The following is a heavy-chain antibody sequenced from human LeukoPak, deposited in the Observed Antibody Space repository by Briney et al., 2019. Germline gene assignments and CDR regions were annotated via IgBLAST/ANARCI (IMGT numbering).Heavy chain of an antibody. CDR2: ISSCSSYI. V-gene: IGHV3-21*01. D-gene: IGHD2-15*01. CDR3: ASPPSCSGGSCQDDYYYMDV. J-gene: IGHJ6*03. Sequence: GGSLRLSFAASGFTFISYSMNWFRQAPGKGLNGVSFISSCSSYIYYADSVKGRLTISRHNAHNSLYVQINSLRAEDTAVYYCASPPSCSGGSCQDDYYYMDVWGKGTTVTVSS. CDR1: GFTFISYS.